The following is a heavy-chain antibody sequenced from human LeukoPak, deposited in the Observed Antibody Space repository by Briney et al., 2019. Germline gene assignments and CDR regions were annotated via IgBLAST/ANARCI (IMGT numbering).Heavy chain of an antibody. Sequence: PGGSLRLSCAASGFTFSSYAMSWVCQAPGKGLEWVANIKQDGSSKYYVDSVKGRFTISRDNSKNTLYLQMNSLRAEDTAVYYCARDRDGHTGWGQGTLVTVSS. CDR2: IKQDGSSK. CDR3: ARDRDGHTG. V-gene: IGHV3-7*01. J-gene: IGHJ4*02. D-gene: IGHD4-17*01. CDR1: GFTFSSYA.